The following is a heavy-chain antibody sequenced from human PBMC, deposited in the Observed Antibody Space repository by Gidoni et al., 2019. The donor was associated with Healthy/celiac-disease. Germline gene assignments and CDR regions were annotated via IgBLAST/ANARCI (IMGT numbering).Heavy chain of an antibody. J-gene: IGHJ3*02. CDR2: ISYDGSNK. CDR1: GFTFSSYA. Sequence: QVQLVESGGGVFQPGRSLRLSCAASGFTFSSYAMHWVRQAPGKGLEWVAVISYDGSNKYYADSVKGRFTISRDNSKNTLYLQMNSLRAEDTAVYYCARDGRSYDFWSGYFDAFDIWGQGTMVTVSS. CDR3: ARDGRSYDFWSGYFDAFDI. D-gene: IGHD3-3*01. V-gene: IGHV3-30-3*01.